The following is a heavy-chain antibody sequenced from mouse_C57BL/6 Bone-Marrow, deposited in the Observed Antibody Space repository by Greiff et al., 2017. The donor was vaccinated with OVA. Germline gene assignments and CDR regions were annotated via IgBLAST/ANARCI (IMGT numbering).Heavy chain of an antibody. CDR2: IDPENGDT. D-gene: IGHD2-2*01. Sequence: VQLQQSGAELVRPGASVKLSCTASGFNIKDDYMHWVKQRPEQGLEWIGWIDPENGDTEYASKFQGKATITADTSSNTAYLQLSSLTSEDTAVYYCTTGYDSFAYWGQGNLVTVSA. CDR1: GFNIKDDY. V-gene: IGHV14-4*01. J-gene: IGHJ3*01. CDR3: TTGYDSFAY.